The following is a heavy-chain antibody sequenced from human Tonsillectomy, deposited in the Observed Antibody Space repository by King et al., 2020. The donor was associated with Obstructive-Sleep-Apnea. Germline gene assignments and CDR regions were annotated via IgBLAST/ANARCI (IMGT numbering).Heavy chain of an antibody. V-gene: IGHV3-30*02. CDR3: APTDGQD. D-gene: IGHD2-8*01. CDR1: GFTFSSYG. J-gene: IGHJ4*02. Sequence: VQLVQSGGGVVQPGRSLRLSCAASGFTFSSYGMHWVRQAPGKGLEWVAFIRYDGSNKYYADSVKGRFTISRDNSKNTLYLQMNSLRAEDTAVYYCAPTDGQDWGQGTLVTVSS. CDR2: IRYDGSNK.